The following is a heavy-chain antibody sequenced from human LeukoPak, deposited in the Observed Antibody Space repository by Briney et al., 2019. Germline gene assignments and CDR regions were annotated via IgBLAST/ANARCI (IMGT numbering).Heavy chain of an antibody. Sequence: GGSLRLSCATSGFTFSSYEMTWVRQAPGKGLEWISYISGSGSSIIHADSVRGRFTISRDNVKNSPYLQMNSLRAEDTAIYYCARRRNRIFESWGQGTLVTVSS. CDR3: ARRRNRIFES. CDR1: GFTFSSYE. CDR2: ISGSGSSI. J-gene: IGHJ4*02. V-gene: IGHV3-48*03. D-gene: IGHD2-15*01.